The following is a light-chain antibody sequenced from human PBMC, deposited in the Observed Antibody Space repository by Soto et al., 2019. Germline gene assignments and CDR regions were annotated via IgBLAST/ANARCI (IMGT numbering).Light chain of an antibody. CDR1: SSNIGSNT. CDR3: AAWDDSLNGVV. J-gene: IGLJ2*01. Sequence: HSVLTQPPSASGTPGQRVTISCSGSSSNIGSNTVNWYQQLPGTAPKLLIYSNNQRPSGVPDRFSGSKSGTSASLAISGLQSEDEADYYCAAWDDSLNGVVFGRGTKLTVL. CDR2: SNN. V-gene: IGLV1-44*01.